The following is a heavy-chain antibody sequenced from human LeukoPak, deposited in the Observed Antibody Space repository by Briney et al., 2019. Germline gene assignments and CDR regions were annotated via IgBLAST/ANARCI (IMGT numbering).Heavy chain of an antibody. Sequence: ASVKVSCKASGYTFTSYGISWVRQAPGQGLEWMGWMNPNSGNTGYAQKFQGRVTITRDTSINTSYMELSSLRSEDTAVYYCARGVAAVQTYFYYYMDVWGKGTTVTVSS. CDR3: ARGVAAVQTYFYYYMDV. V-gene: IGHV1-8*03. CDR2: MNPNSGNT. J-gene: IGHJ6*03. D-gene: IGHD2-2*02. CDR1: GYTFTSYG.